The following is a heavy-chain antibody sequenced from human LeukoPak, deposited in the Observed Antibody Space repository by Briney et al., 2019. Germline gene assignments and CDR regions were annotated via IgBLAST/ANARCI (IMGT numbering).Heavy chain of an antibody. CDR3: ARDSSAMFDF. CDR1: GDSVSSDSAA. Sequence: SQTLSLTCAISGDSVSSDSAAWNWIRQSPSRGLEWLGRTYYRSKWYNDYAISMRGRITINPDTSKNQFSLQLNSVTPEDSAVYFCARDSSAMFDFWGQGTLVAVSS. V-gene: IGHV6-1*01. J-gene: IGHJ4*02. CDR2: TYYRSKWYN. D-gene: IGHD2-2*01.